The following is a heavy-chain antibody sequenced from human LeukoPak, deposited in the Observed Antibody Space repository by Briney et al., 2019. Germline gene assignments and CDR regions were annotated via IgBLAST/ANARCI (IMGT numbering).Heavy chain of an antibody. D-gene: IGHD3-16*02. V-gene: IGHV3-30*02. CDR3: AKDGGRYRFDF. Sequence: GGSLRLPCTAPGFPFNAYNIHWIRQSPGRGLEWVSFIRNDETEIHYADFAKGRFTISRDRSKNSVYLQMNSLRPDDTALYYCAKDGGRYRFDFWGQGTMVTVSS. J-gene: IGHJ4*02. CDR2: IRNDETEI. CDR1: GFPFNAYN.